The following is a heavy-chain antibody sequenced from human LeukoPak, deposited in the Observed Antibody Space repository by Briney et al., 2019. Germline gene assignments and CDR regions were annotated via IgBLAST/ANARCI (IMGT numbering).Heavy chain of an antibody. CDR1: GFTCSSYT. J-gene: IGHJ4*02. D-gene: IGHD3-10*01. V-gene: IGHV3-21*01. Sequence: PGGSLRLSCAASGFTCSSYTMNWVRQAPGKGLEWVSSIGSGSGFTFSADSVKGRFTISRDKAKNSLYLQMNSLRVEDTAVYYCARAAGESLDCWGQGTLVTVSS. CDR3: ARAAGESLDC. CDR2: IGSGSGFT.